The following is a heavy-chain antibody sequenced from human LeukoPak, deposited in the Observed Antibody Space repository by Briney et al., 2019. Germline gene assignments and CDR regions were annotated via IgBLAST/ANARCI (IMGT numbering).Heavy chain of an antibody. Sequence: PSETLSLTCTVSGDSISSSSYYWVWIRQPPVKGLEWIGSIYYSGSSYYNPSLKSRVTISVDTSKNQFSLKLSSVTAADTAVYYCASAAGYCNGGSCLNWFDPWGQGTLVTVSS. CDR2: IYYSGSS. J-gene: IGHJ5*02. CDR3: ASAAGYCNGGSCLNWFDP. D-gene: IGHD2-15*01. V-gene: IGHV4-39*07. CDR1: GDSISSSSYY.